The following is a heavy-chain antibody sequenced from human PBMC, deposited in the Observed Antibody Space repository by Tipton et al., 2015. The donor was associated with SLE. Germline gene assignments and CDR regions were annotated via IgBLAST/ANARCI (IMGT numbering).Heavy chain of an antibody. CDR1: GGSISSHY. CDR3: AREGRGYSNGNYHFYYMDV. D-gene: IGHD5-18*01. Sequence: GLVKPSETLSLTCSVSGGSISSHYWSWIRQSPGKGLEWIGYTHNSGSTNYNPSLKSRVTISLDTSKNQSSLKVKFVTAADTAVYYCAREGRGYSNGNYHFYYMDVWGKGTTVTVSS. V-gene: IGHV4-59*11. CDR2: THNSGST. J-gene: IGHJ6*03.